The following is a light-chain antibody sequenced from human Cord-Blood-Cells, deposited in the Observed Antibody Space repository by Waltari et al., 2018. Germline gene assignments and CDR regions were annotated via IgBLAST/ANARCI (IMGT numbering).Light chain of an antibody. CDR1: SGSVSPTYH. CDR3: VRYMGSGIWV. CDR2: STN. Sequence: QTVVTQEPTFSESPGGTGTLTRGLSSGSVSPTYHPSWYPRNPGQAPRTLIYSTNTRSSGVPDRFSGSSLVNKAALTITGAQADDESDYYCVRYMGSGIWVFGGGTKLTVL. V-gene: IGLV8-61*01. J-gene: IGLJ3*02.